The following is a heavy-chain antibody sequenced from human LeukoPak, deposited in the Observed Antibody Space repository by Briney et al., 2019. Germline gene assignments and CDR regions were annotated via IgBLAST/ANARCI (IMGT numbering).Heavy chain of an antibody. CDR2: IYTSGST. D-gene: IGHD1-26*01. Sequence: NPSETLSLTSTVSGCSISSYYWSWIRQPAGQGLEWIGRIYTSGSTNYNPSLKSRVTMSVDTSKNQFSLKLSSVTAADTAVYYCARDGSGSYQGIDYWGQGTLVTVSS. CDR3: ARDGSGSYQGIDY. CDR1: GCSISSYY. V-gene: IGHV4-4*07. J-gene: IGHJ4*02.